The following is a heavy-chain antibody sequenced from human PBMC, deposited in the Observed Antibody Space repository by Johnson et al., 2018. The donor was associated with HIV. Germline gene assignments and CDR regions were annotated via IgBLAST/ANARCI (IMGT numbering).Heavy chain of an antibody. Sequence: VQLVESGGGLVQPGGSLRLSCEASGFTFSNYGMHWVRQAPGKGLESVAFIRYDGGNKYYVDSVKGRFTIPRANSKNTLYLQMNSLRAEDAAVYYCARDNSRSWFDYDAFDIWGQGTMVTVSS. V-gene: IGHV3-30*02. D-gene: IGHD6-13*01. CDR2: IRYDGGNK. CDR1: GFTFSNYG. CDR3: ARDNSRSWFDYDAFDI. J-gene: IGHJ3*02.